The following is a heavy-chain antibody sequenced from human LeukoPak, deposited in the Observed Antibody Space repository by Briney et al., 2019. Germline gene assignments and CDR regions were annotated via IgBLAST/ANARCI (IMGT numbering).Heavy chain of an antibody. V-gene: IGHV1-69*13. CDR2: IIPIFGTA. J-gene: IGHJ6*02. CDR3: ARDQGPDYYYYGMDV. CDR1: GGTFSSYA. Sequence: ASVKVSCKASGGTFSSYAISWVRQAPGQGLEWMGGIIPIFGTANYAQKFQGRVTITADESTSTAYMELSSLRSENTAVYYCARDQGPDYYYYGMDVWGQGTTVTVSS.